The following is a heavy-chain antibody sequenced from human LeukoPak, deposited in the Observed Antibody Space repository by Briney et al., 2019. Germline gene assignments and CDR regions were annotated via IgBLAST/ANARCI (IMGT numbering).Heavy chain of an antibody. CDR2: ISSYSITI. Sequence: GGSLRLSCAASGFTFSSYSLNWVRQAPGKGLEWVSFISSYSITIYYADSVKGRFTISRDNAEKSLYLQMNSLRAEDTAVYYCARDRGGSYSAIDYWGQGTLVTVSS. CDR1: GFTFSSYS. J-gene: IGHJ4*02. CDR3: ARDRGGSYSAIDY. D-gene: IGHD2-15*01. V-gene: IGHV3-48*04.